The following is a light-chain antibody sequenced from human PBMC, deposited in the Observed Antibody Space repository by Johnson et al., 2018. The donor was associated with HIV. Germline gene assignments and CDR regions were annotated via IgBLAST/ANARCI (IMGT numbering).Light chain of an antibody. CDR2: ENN. Sequence: QSVLTQPPSVSAAPGQEVIISCSGSTSNVGNNFVSWYQQFPGRAPKLLIYENNKRPSGIPDRFSGSKSGTSALLGITGLQTGDEADYYCGTWDSSLSVYVFGTGTKVTVL. V-gene: IGLV1-51*02. CDR1: TSNVGNNF. J-gene: IGLJ1*01. CDR3: GTWDSSLSVYV.